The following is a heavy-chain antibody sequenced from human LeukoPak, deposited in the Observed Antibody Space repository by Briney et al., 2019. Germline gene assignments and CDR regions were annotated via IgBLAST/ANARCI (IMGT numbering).Heavy chain of an antibody. CDR3: ARQHCSGGDCYFFD. CDR1: GFTFSSYG. D-gene: IGHD2-15*01. J-gene: IGHJ4*02. CDR2: IWYDGNNK. V-gene: IGHV3-33*03. Sequence: PGGSPRLSCAASGFTFSSYGMHWVRQAPGKGLEWVALIWYDGNNKYYADSVKGRFTISRDNSKNTLYLQLNSLRAEDTAVYYCARQHCSGGDCYFFDWGQGTLVTVSS.